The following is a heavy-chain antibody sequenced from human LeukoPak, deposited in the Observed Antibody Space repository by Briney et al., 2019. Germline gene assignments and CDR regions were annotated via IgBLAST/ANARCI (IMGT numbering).Heavy chain of an antibody. CDR3: AGDSSGYYYSFSDY. Sequence: ASVKVSCKASGGTFSSYAISWVRQAPGQGLEWMGRIIPILGRANYAQKFQGRVTITADKSTSTAYMELSSLRSEDTAVYYCAGDSSGYYYSFSDYWGQGTLVTVSS. V-gene: IGHV1-69*04. J-gene: IGHJ4*02. D-gene: IGHD3-22*01. CDR1: GGTFSSYA. CDR2: IIPILGRA.